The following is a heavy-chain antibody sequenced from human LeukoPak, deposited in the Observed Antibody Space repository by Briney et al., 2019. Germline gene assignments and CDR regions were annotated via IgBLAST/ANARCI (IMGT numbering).Heavy chain of an antibody. V-gene: IGHV4-59*08. J-gene: IGHJ3*02. CDR3: ARVYDSSGYYDAFDI. CDR1: GGSISSYY. Sequence: SETLSLTRTVSGGSISSYYWSWIRQPPGKGLEWIGYIYYSGSTNYNPSLKSRVTISVDTSKNQFSLKLSSVTAADTAVYYCARVYDSSGYYDAFDIWGQGTMATVSS. D-gene: IGHD3-22*01. CDR2: IYYSGST.